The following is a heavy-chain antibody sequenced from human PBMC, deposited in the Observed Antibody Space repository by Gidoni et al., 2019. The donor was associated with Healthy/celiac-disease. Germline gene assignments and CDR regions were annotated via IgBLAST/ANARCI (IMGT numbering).Heavy chain of an antibody. Sequence: QVQLVESGGGVVQPGRSLRLSCAASGFTFSSYGMHWVRQAPGKGLEWVAVIWYDGSNKYYADSVKGRFTISRDNSKNTLYLQMNSLRAEDTAVYYCARGLGSIAAGYGMDVWGQGTTVTVSS. J-gene: IGHJ6*02. CDR1: GFTFSSYG. D-gene: IGHD6-13*01. V-gene: IGHV3-33*01. CDR2: IWYDGSNK. CDR3: ARGLGSIAAGYGMDV.